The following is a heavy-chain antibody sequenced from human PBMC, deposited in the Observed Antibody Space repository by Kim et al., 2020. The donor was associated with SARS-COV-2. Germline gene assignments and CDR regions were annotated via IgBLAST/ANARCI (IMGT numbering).Heavy chain of an antibody. V-gene: IGHV1-8*01. J-gene: IGHJ6*03. D-gene: IGHD2-8*02. CDR2: MNPNSGNT. CDR1: GYTFTSYD. CDR3: ARVGYCTGGVCVRRAYYYYYMDV. Sequence: ASVKVSCKASGYTFTSYDINWVRQATGQGLEWMGWMNPNSGNTGYAQKFQGRVTMTRNTSISTAYMELSSLRSEDTAVYYCARVGYCTGGVCVRRAYYYYYMDVWGKGTTVTVSS.